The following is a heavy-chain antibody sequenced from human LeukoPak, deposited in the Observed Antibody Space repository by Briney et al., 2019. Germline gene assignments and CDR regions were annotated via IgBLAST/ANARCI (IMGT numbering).Heavy chain of an antibody. Sequence: SETLSLTCTVSGGSISSYYWSWIRQPPGKGLEWIGYIYYSGSTNYNPSLKSRVTISVDTSKNQFSLKLSSVTAADTAVYYCARDPGNFDWLYYWGQGTLVTVSS. CDR2: IYYSGST. D-gene: IGHD3-9*01. CDR1: GGSISSYY. V-gene: IGHV4-59*01. J-gene: IGHJ4*02. CDR3: ARDPGNFDWLYY.